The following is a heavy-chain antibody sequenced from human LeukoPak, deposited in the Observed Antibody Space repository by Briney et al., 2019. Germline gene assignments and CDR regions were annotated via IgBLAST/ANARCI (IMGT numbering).Heavy chain of an antibody. V-gene: IGHV3-21*01. Sequence: GGSLRLSCAASGFTFSSYSMNWVRQAPGKGLEWVSSISSSSSYIYYADSVKGRFTISRDNAKNSLYLQMNSLRAEDTAVYYCARDRQYSSSGSYYFDYWGQGTLVTVSS. CDR1: GFTFSSYS. D-gene: IGHD6-6*01. CDR3: ARDRQYSSSGSYYFDY. J-gene: IGHJ4*02. CDR2: ISSSSSYI.